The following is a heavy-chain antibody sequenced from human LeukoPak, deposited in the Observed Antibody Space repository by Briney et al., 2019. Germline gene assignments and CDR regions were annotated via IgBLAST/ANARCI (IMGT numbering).Heavy chain of an antibody. CDR3: ARPADDYGDYSFDY. D-gene: IGHD4-17*01. V-gene: IGHV1-69*04. J-gene: IGHJ4*02. CDR2: IIPILGIA. Sequence: GASVKVSCKASGGTFSSYAISWVRQAPGQGLEWMGRIIPILGIANYAQKFQGRVTMTRDTSTSTVYMELSSLRSEDTAVYYCARPADDYGDYSFDYWGQGTLVTVSS. CDR1: GGTFSSYA.